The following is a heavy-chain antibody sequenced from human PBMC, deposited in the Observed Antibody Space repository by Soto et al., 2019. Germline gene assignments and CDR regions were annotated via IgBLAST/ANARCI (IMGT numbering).Heavy chain of an antibody. D-gene: IGHD3-10*02. CDR1: GFTFSSYA. J-gene: IGHJ4*02. Sequence: GGSLRLSCAASGFTFSSYAMHWVRQAPGKGLEWVAVISYDGSNKYYADSVKGRFTISRDSSKNTLYLQMNSLRAEDTAVYYCATNMYYWGQGTLVTVSS. CDR3: ATNMYY. V-gene: IGHV3-30-3*01. CDR2: ISYDGSNK.